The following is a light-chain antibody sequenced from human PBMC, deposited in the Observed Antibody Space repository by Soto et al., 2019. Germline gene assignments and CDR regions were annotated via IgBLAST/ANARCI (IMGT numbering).Light chain of an antibody. Sequence: EIVLTQSPGTLSLSPGERATLSCRASQSISSSYLAWYQQKPGQAPRLLIYAASSRATGIPDRFRGSGSGTDFTLTIRRLEPEDFAVYYCQQYGSSSYTFGQGTQLEIK. J-gene: IGKJ2*01. CDR1: QSISSSY. CDR2: AAS. CDR3: QQYGSSSYT. V-gene: IGKV3-20*01.